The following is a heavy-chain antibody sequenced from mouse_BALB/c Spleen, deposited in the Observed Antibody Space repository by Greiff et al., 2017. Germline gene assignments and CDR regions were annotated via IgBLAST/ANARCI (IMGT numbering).Heavy chain of an antibody. V-gene: IGHV3-2*02. CDR1: GYSITSDYA. D-gene: IGHD2-1*01. CDR2: ISYSGST. Sequence: VQLKESGPGLVKPSQSLSLTCTVTGYSITSDYAWNWIRQFPGNKLEWMGYISYSGSTSYNPSLKSRISITRDTSKNQFFLQLNSVTTEDTATYYCARPYGNFAYWGQGTLVTVSA. CDR3: ARPYGNFAY. J-gene: IGHJ3*01.